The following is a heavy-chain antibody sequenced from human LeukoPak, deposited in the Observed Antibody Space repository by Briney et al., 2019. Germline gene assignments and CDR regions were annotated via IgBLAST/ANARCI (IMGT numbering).Heavy chain of an antibody. V-gene: IGHV4-34*01. CDR3: ARARLVIKSFDY. D-gene: IGHD3-9*01. CDR1: GGSFSGYY. Sequence: PSETLSLTCAVYGGSFSGYYWSWIRQPPGKGLEWIGEINHSGSTNYNPSLKSRVTISVDTSKNQFSLKLSSVTAADTAVYYCARARLVIKSFDYWGQGTLVTVSS. J-gene: IGHJ4*02. CDR2: INHSGST.